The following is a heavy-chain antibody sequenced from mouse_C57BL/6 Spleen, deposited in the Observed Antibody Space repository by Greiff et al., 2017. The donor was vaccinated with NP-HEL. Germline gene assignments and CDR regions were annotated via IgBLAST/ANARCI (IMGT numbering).Heavy chain of an antibody. CDR3: ARHAGIYYGYLYAMDY. V-gene: IGHV1-53*01. Sequence: QVQLQQPGTELVKPGASVKLSCKASGYTFTSYWMHWVKQRPGQGLEWIGNINPSNGGTNYNEKFKSKATLTVDKSSSTAYMTLSSLPSEASAVYYCARHAGIYYGYLYAMDYWGQGTSVTVSS. CDR2: INPSNGGT. CDR1: GYTFTSYW. D-gene: IGHD2-2*01. J-gene: IGHJ4*01.